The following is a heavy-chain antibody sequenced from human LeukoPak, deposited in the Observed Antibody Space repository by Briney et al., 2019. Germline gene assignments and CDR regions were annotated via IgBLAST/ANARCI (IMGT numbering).Heavy chain of an antibody. J-gene: IGHJ3*02. D-gene: IGHD3-9*01. V-gene: IGHV3-23*01. CDR1: GFTVSDNY. CDR2: ISGSGGST. Sequence: GGSLRLSCAVSGFTVSDNYMYWVRQAPGKGLEWVSAISGSGGSTYYADSVKGRFTISRDNSKNTLYLQMNSLRAEDTAVYYCARDLGEASPYYDILTGDASDIWGQGTMVTVSS. CDR3: ARDLGEASPYYDILTGDASDI.